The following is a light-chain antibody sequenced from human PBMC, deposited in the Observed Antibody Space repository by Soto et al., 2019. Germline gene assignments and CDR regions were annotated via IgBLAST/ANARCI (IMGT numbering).Light chain of an antibody. V-gene: IGLV1-47*02. CDR2: TNN. CDR1: RYTIGSNY. CDR3: ATWDDSLSGYV. J-gene: IGLJ1*01. Sequence: QSVLAQPPSASGTPGQRVSISCSGSRYTIGSNYVFWYQQLPGAAPKLLIHTNNQRPSGVPDRFSGSKSGTSASLAISGLRSEDEADYFCATWDDSLSGYVFGTATKLTVL.